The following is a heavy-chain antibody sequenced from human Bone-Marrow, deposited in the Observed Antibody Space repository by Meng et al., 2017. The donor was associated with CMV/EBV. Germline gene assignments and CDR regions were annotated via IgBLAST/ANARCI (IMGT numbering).Heavy chain of an antibody. CDR3: AKDIAAAGVDY. CDR1: RFTFSSYA. CDR2: ISYDGSNK. D-gene: IGHD6-13*01. Sequence: GESLKISCAASRFTFSSYAMHWLRQAPGKGLEWVAVISYDGSNKYYADSVKGRFTISRDNSKNTLYLQMNSLRTEDTAVYYCAKDIAAAGVDYWGQGTLVTVSS. V-gene: IGHV3-30*04. J-gene: IGHJ4*02.